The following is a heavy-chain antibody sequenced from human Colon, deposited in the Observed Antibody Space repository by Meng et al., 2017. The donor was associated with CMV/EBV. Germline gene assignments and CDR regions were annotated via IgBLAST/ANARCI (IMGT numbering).Heavy chain of an antibody. CDR1: GFTVNSHY. Sequence: GGSLRLSCVASGFTVNSHYMSWVRQAPGKGLEWVSLIYSGENTYYADSVRSRFNIFRDNSKNTLYLQMNNLRAEDTAVYYCARARGDFWSGSNWFDPWGQGTLVTVSS. CDR2: IYSGENT. V-gene: IGHV3-53*01. D-gene: IGHD3-3*01. J-gene: IGHJ5*02. CDR3: ARARGDFWSGSNWFDP.